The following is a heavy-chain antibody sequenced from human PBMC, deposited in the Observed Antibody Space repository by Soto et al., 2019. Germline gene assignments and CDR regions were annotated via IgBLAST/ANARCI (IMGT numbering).Heavy chain of an antibody. V-gene: IGHV1-69*13. D-gene: IGHD1-26*01. J-gene: IGHJ4*02. CDR3: ARASDHGNYSPYSFDY. CDR2: IIPILRMA. CDR1: GGSFSIYA. Sequence: GASVKVSCKASGGSFSIYAISWVRQAPGQGLEWMGGIIPILRMANYAPKFHDRLTITADESTRTAYMELTSLTSDDTAIYYCARASDHGNYSPYSFDYWGQGSLVTVSS.